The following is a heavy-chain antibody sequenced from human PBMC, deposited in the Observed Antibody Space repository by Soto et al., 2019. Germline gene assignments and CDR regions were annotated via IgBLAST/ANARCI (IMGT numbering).Heavy chain of an antibody. J-gene: IGHJ6*02. Sequence: QVQLLQSGPKVRKPGASVKVFCKASGYTFTAYGIGWVRQAPGQGLEWMGFISTYNGNTDYIQKLQGRVTMSTDTSMTTASMELTNLRSDDTAVHYCVTMRPFYSSASLYIANYYYCYGMDVWGQGTTVTVS. D-gene: IGHD3-10*01. CDR1: GYTFTAYG. V-gene: IGHV1-18*04. CDR3: VTMRPFYSSASLYIANYYYCYGMDV. CDR2: ISTYNGNT.